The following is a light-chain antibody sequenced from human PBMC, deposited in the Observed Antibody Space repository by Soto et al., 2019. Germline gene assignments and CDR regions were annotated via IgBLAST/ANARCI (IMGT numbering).Light chain of an antibody. J-gene: IGLJ3*02. Sequence: QSVLTQPPSVSAAPGQKVTISCSGSSSDIGNNYVNWYQHLPGTAPKLLIYDNNKRPSGIPDRFSGSKSGTSATLGITGLQTGDEADYYCGTWDFSLSGGVFVGGTKLTVL. CDR3: GTWDFSLSGGV. V-gene: IGLV1-51*01. CDR2: DNN. CDR1: SSDIGNNY.